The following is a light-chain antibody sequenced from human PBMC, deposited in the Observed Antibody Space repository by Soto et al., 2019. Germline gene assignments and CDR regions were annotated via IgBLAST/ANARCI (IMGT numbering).Light chain of an antibody. CDR1: SSDVGGYNY. V-gene: IGLV2-14*01. CDR2: DVS. J-gene: IGLJ1*01. CDR3: SSYTSSSTLGV. Sequence: QSALNQPASVSGSPGQSSSISCTGRSSDVGGYNYVSWYQQHPGKAPKLMIYDVSNRPSGVSNRFSGSKSGNTASLTISGLQAEDEADYYCSSYTSSSTLGVFGTGTKVTVL.